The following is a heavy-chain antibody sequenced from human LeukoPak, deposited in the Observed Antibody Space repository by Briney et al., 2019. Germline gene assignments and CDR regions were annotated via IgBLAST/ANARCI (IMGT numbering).Heavy chain of an antibody. CDR3: ARGGHMWDFDWFIGPYYFDY. V-gene: IGHV3-30*02. J-gene: IGHJ4*02. CDR2: IGYDESKK. CDR1: GFTFNNFG. Sequence: PGGSLRLSCEASGFTFNNFGMHWVRQAPGKGLEWVAFIGYDESKKYYAESVKGRFTISRDDSKNTLYLQMSALKTEDTAVYYCARGGHMWDFDWFIGPYYFDYWGQGTLVTVSS. D-gene: IGHD3-9*01.